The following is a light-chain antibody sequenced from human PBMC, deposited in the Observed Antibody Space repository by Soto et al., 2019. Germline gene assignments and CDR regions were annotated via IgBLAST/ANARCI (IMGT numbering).Light chain of an antibody. V-gene: IGKV1-5*01. CDR3: QEYYSFST. CDR2: DAS. Sequence: DIQMTQSPSTLSASVGDRVTITCRASQTISKWLAWYQQKPGKAPNLLIYDASSLQSGVPSRFSGSGSGTEFTLTIRGRQPEDFATYYCQEYYSFSTFGQGTKVEIK. CDR1: QTISKW. J-gene: IGKJ1*01.